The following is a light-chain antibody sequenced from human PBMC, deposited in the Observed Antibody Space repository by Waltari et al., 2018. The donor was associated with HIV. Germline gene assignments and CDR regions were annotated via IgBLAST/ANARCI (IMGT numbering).Light chain of an antibody. CDR2: EVI. CDR1: SSDVGGYNY. J-gene: IGLJ3*02. V-gene: IGLV2-14*01. CDR3: SSYTGSSSVV. Sequence: QSALTQPASVSGSPGQSITISCTGASSDVGGYNYVSWYQQHPGKAPKLMIYEVINRPSGVSNRFSRSKSGNTASLTISGLRAEDEADYYCSSYTGSSSVVFGGGTKLTVL.